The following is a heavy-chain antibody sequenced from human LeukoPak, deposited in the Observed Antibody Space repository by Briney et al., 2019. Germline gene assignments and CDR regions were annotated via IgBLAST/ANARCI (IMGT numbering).Heavy chain of an antibody. Sequence: ASVKVSCKASVYIFTSYGISWVRQAPGQGLEWMGWISAYNGNRNYAQKVQGRVTMTTDTSTSTAYMELRSLRSDDTAVYYCARTEDTAMESRYYYYYMDVWGKGTTVTVSS. CDR2: ISAYNGNR. CDR3: ARTEDTAMESRYYYYYMDV. V-gene: IGHV1-18*01. CDR1: VYIFTSYG. J-gene: IGHJ6*03. D-gene: IGHD5-18*01.